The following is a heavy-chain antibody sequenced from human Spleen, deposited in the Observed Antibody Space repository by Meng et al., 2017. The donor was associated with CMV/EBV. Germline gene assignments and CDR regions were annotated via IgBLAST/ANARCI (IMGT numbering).Heavy chain of an antibody. J-gene: IGHJ4*02. CDR1: GFTLRSYE. CDR3: AKDQNVVVPATDY. CDR2: ISSRGTTI. D-gene: IGHD2-2*01. V-gene: IGHV3-48*03. Sequence: GESLKISCAASGFTLRSYEVNWVRQTPGKGLEWVSYISSRGTTIFYADSVKGRFTISRDNSKNTLYLQMNSLRAEDTAVYYCAKDQNVVVPATDYWGQGTLVTVSS.